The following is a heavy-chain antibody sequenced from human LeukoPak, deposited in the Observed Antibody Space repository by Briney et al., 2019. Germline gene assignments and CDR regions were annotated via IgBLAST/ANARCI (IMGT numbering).Heavy chain of an antibody. V-gene: IGHV4-30-4*01. Sequence: PSETVSLTCTVSGGSISSGDYYWSWIRQPPGKGLEWIGYIYYSGSTYFNPSLKSRVTISVDTSKNQFSLKLSSVTAADTAVYYCARVVGLTGYYPRSYYFDYWGQGTLVTVSS. D-gene: IGHD3-9*01. CDR3: ARVVGLTGYYPRSYYFDY. J-gene: IGHJ4*02. CDR1: GGSISSGDYY. CDR2: IYYSGST.